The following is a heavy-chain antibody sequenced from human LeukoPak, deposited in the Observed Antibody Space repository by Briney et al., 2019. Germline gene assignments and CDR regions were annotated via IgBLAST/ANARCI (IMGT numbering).Heavy chain of an antibody. J-gene: IGHJ4*02. CDR1: GYTFTGHF. V-gene: IGHV1-2*02. CDR2: IDPNNGDT. CDR3: AREYSVSEH. Sequence: EASVKVSCKASGYTFTGHFLHWVRQAPGQGLEWMAWIDPNNGDTHYAQNFQGRITVTRDTSISTVYMELSRLTSDDTAVYYCAREYSVSEHWGQGTLVTVSS. D-gene: IGHD5/OR15-5a*01.